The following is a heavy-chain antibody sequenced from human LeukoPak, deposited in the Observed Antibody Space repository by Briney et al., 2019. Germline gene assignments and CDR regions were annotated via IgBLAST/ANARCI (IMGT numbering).Heavy chain of an antibody. CDR1: GYSFTSYW. CDR3: ARRVSRTYWYFDL. CDR2: IDPSDSYT. D-gene: IGHD6-13*01. V-gene: IGHV5-10-1*01. J-gene: IGHJ2*01. Sequence: GESLRISCKGSGYSFTSYWISWVRQMPGKGLEWMGMIDPSDSYTNYSPSFQGHVTISADKFISTAYLQWSSLKASDTAMYYCARRVSRTYWYFDLWGRGTLVTVSS.